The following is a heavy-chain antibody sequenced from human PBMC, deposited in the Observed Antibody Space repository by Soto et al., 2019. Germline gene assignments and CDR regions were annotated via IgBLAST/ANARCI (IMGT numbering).Heavy chain of an antibody. CDR1: GYTFTNYG. CDR2: IGAYNGNT. Sequence: QVQLVQSGAEVKKPGATVKVSCKASGYTFTNYGLSWVRQAPGQGREWMGWIGAYNGNTKLAQKFQGRVTMTTDTSTSTAYMELRSLRSDDTAVYYCARGDHYDSRGYYPGDYWGQGTLVTVSS. V-gene: IGHV1-18*01. CDR3: ARGDHYDSRGYYPGDY. J-gene: IGHJ4*02. D-gene: IGHD3-22*01.